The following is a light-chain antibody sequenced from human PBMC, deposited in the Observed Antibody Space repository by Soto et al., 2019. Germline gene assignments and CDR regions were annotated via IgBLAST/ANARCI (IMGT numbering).Light chain of an antibody. V-gene: IGKV3-20*01. Sequence: EIVLTQSPGTLSLSPGERATLSCRARQNVDSSYLAWYQHKRGQAPRLLIYAASSRAPVLQDRFSGSGSGTDFPLTINRLEPEDFAVYYCQQYGSSPLTFGQGTKLEI. CDR3: QQYGSSPLT. CDR1: QNVDSSY. J-gene: IGKJ2*01. CDR2: AAS.